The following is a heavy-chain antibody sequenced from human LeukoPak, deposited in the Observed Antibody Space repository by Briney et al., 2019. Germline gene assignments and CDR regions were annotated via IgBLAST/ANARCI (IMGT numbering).Heavy chain of an antibody. CDR1: GFTFSSYG. Sequence: AGGSLRLSCAASGFTFSSYGMHWVRQAPGKGLEWVAVISYDGSNKYYADSVKGRFTISRDNSKNTLYLQMNSLRAEDTAVYYCAKGAYSSWPAALYYYYGMDVWGQGTTVTVSS. V-gene: IGHV3-30*18. J-gene: IGHJ6*02. CDR3: AKGAYSSWPAALYYYYGMDV. CDR2: ISYDGSNK. D-gene: IGHD6-6*01.